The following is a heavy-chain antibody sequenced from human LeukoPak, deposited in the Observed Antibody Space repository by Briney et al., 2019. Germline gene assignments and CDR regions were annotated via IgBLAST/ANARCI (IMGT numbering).Heavy chain of an antibody. CDR1: GGSFSGYY. J-gene: IGHJ4*02. V-gene: IGHV4-34*01. D-gene: IGHD1-26*01. Sequence: PSETLSLTCTVYGGSFSGYYWSWIRQPPGKGLEWIGEINHSGSTNYNPSLKSRVTISVDTSKNQFSLKLSSVTAADTAVYYCAAPWVGATSPYYFDYWGQGTLVTVSS. CDR2: INHSGST. CDR3: AAPWVGATSPYYFDY.